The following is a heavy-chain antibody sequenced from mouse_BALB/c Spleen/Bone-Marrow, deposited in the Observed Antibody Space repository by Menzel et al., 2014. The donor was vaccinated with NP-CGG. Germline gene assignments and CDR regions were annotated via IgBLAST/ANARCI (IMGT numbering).Heavy chain of an antibody. CDR1: GYTFTSYW. Sequence: QVQLKQSGAELARPGASVKLSCKASGYTFTSYWMQWVKQRPGQGLEWIGAIYPGDGDTRYTQKFKGKATLTADKSSSTAYMQLSSLASEDSAVYYCARGGANVDNWGQGTTLSVSS. V-gene: IGHV1-87*01. CDR3: ARGGANVDN. J-gene: IGHJ2*01. CDR2: IYPGDGDT.